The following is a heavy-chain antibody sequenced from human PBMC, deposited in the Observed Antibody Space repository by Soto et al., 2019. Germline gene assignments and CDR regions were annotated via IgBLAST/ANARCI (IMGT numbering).Heavy chain of an antibody. Sequence: SETLSLTCTVSGGSISSYYWSWIRQPPGKGLEWIGYIYYSGSTNYNPSLKSRVTISVATSKNQFSLKLSSVTAADTAVYYCARHVLGGWFDPWGQGTLVTVSS. CDR2: IYYSGST. CDR1: GGSISSYY. D-gene: IGHD2-8*01. V-gene: IGHV4-59*08. CDR3: ARHVLGGWFDP. J-gene: IGHJ5*02.